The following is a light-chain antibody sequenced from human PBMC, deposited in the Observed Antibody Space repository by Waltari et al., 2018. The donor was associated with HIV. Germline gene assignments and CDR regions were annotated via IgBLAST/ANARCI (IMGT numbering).Light chain of an antibody. V-gene: IGLV1-47*01. CDR3: ATWDDSLNVV. CDR1: SSNIGSNY. Sequence: QSVLTQPPSASGTPGQRVTISCSGSSSNIGSNYVYWYQQLPGTAPKLLFYRNNQRPSGVPDRFSGSKSGTSASLAISGLRSEDEGDYYCATWDDSLNVVFGGGTKLTVL. J-gene: IGLJ3*02. CDR2: RNN.